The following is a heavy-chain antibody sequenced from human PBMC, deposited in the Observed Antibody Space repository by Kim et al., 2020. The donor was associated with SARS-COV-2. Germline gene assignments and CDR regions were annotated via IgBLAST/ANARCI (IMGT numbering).Heavy chain of an antibody. Sequence: GESLKISCKGSGYNFNTYWIAWVRQMPGKGLDWMGIIYPGDSDIRYSPSFQGQVTISVDKSTSTAFLQWSSLKASDTAIYYCARHKYGGYCGGDCFTRWFGPRGQGTLVTVSS. CDR3: ARHKYGGYCGGDCFTRWFGP. D-gene: IGHD2-21*02. CDR2: IYPGDSDI. CDR1: GYNFNTYW. J-gene: IGHJ5*02. V-gene: IGHV5-51*01.